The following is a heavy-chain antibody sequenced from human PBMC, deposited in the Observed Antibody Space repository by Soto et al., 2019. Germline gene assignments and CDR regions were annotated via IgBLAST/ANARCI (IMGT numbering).Heavy chain of an antibody. CDR1: GFTFSSYG. Sequence: SLRLSCAASGFTFSSYGMHWVRQAPGKGLEWVAVISYDGSNKYYADSVKGRFTISRDNSKNTLYLQMNSLRAEDTAVYYCAKDNDFWSGYFNYWGQGTLVTVSS. CDR3: AKDNDFWSGYFNY. J-gene: IGHJ4*02. V-gene: IGHV3-30*18. D-gene: IGHD3-3*01. CDR2: ISYDGSNK.